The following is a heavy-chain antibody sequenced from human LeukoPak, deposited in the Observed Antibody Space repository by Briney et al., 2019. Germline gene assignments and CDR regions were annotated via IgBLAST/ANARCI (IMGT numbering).Heavy chain of an antibody. J-gene: IGHJ5*02. CDR3: ARGPYYYDSSGGFDP. CDR1: GGSFSGYY. CDR2: INHSGST. D-gene: IGHD3-22*01. Sequence: KPSETLSLTCAVYGGSFSGYYWSWIRQPPGKGLEWIGEINHSGSTNYNPSLKSRVTISVDTSKNQFSLKLSSVTAADTAVYYCARGPYYYDSSGGFDPWGQGTLVTVSS. V-gene: IGHV4-34*01.